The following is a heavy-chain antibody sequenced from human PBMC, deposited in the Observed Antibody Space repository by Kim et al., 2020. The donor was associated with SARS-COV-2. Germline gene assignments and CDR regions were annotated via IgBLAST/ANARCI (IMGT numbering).Heavy chain of an antibody. J-gene: IGHJ4*02. CDR1: GFSFTSYA. V-gene: IGHV3-30*04. D-gene: IGHD6-25*01. Sequence: GGSLRLSCAASGFSFTSYAMHWVRQAPGKGLEWMAVISTDGNNKYYADSVKGQFTISRDNSKNTLYLQMNSLRAEDTAVYYCARAYNSGWHNFDYWGQGNLVTVSS. CDR3: ARAYNSGWHNFDY. CDR2: ISTDGNNK.